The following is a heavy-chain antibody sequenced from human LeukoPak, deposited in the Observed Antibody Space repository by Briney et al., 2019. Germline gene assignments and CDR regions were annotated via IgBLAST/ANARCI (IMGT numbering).Heavy chain of an antibody. CDR2: IYHSGGT. V-gene: IGHV4-38-2*02. D-gene: IGHD3-10*01. CDR1: GYSISSGYY. J-gene: IGHJ6*02. CDR3: ASQLWFGESTPMDV. Sequence: SETLSLTCTVSGYSISSGYYWGWIRQPPGKGLGWIGSIYHSGGTYYNPSLKSRVTISVDTSKNQFSLKLTSVTAADTAVYYCASQLWFGESTPMDVWGQGTTVTVSS.